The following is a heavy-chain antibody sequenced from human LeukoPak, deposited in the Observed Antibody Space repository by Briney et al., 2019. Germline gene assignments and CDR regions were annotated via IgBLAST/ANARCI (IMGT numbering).Heavy chain of an antibody. D-gene: IGHD3-22*01. CDR1: GFTFSSYA. Sequence: PGGSLRLSCAASGFTFSSYAMHWVRQAPGKGLEWVAVISCDGSNKYYADSVKGRFTISRDNSKNTLYLQMNSLRAEDTAVYYCATPFTPVYDSSGYPFDYWGQGTLVTVSS. J-gene: IGHJ4*02. V-gene: IGHV3-30-3*01. CDR2: ISCDGSNK. CDR3: ATPFTPVYDSSGYPFDY.